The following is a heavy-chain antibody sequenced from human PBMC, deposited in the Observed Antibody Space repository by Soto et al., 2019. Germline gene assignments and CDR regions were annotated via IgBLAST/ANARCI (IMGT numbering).Heavy chain of an antibody. V-gene: IGHV4-39*02. Sequence: QLQLQESGPGLVKPSETLSLTCTVSGDSINSSSSYWGWIRQPPGKGLEWIGTIYYSGNTYYNPSLRSRVTLSVDQSKNHFSLKLSSVTAADPAVYYCARNVNMDWFDPWGQGTLATVSS. J-gene: IGHJ5*02. D-gene: IGHD3-10*01. CDR1: GDSINSSSSY. CDR3: ARNVNMDWFDP. CDR2: IYYSGNT.